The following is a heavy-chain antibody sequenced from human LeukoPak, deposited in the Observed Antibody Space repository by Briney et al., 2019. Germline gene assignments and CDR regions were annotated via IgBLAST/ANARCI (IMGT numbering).Heavy chain of an antibody. J-gene: IGHJ6*02. V-gene: IGHV4-59*01. CDR3: ARVTRSGSYYYYYGMDV. Sequence: PSETLSLTCTVSGGSINGYYWTWIRQSPGKGLEWIGYVYYSGSTNYNPSLKSRVTISVDTSKNQFSLKLSSVTAADTAVYYCARVTRSGSYYYYYGMDVWGQGTTVTVSS. CDR1: GGSINGYY. D-gene: IGHD1-26*01. CDR2: VYYSGST.